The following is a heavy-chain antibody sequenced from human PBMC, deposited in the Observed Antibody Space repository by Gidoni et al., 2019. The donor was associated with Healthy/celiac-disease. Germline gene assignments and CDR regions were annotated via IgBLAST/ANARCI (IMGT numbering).Heavy chain of an antibody. D-gene: IGHD6-6*01. CDR2: ISWNSGSI. J-gene: IGHJ4*02. V-gene: IGHV3-9*01. CDR1: GSTFDDYA. Sequence: EVQLVESGRGLVQHGRSLRLPCAVSGSTFDDYAMPWVRQAPGKGLECVSCISWNSGSIAYADSVKGRFTISRDNAKNSLYVQMNSLRTDDTALYYCAKGSGEQLDYFDYWGQGTLVTVSS. CDR3: AKGSGEQLDYFDY.